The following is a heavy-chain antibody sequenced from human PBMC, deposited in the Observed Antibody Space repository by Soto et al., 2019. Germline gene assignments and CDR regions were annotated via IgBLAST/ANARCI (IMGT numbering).Heavy chain of an antibody. CDR3: ATTGIYGSGTYYGMDV. CDR1: DYSIISTYY. J-gene: IGHJ6*02. D-gene: IGHD3-10*01. CDR2: IYHSGGT. Sequence: SETLSLTCAVSDYSIISTYYWGWIRQPPGKGLEWIGSIYHSGGTYYNPSLNSRVTISVDTSKNQFSLKLRSVTAADTAVYYCATTGIYGSGTYYGMDVWGQGTTVT. V-gene: IGHV4-38-2*01.